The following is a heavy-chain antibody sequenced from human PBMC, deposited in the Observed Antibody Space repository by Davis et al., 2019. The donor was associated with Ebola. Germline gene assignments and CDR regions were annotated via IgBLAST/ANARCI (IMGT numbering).Heavy chain of an antibody. CDR3: ARKHYDFWSGYYY. CDR2: IYHSGST. CDR1: GGSISSGGYS. V-gene: IGHV4-30-2*01. D-gene: IGHD3-3*01. Sequence: LRLSCAVSGGSISSGGYSWSWIRQPPGKGLEWIGYIYHSGSTYYNPSLKSRVTISVDRSKNQFSLKLSSVTAADTAVYYCARKHYDFWSGYYYWGQGTLVTVSS. J-gene: IGHJ4*02.